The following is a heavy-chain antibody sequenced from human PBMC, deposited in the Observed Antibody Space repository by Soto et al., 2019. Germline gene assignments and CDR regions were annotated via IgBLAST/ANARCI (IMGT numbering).Heavy chain of an antibody. CDR3: ARDLVPAAILYYGMDV. D-gene: IGHD2-2*02. CDR2: ISYDGSNK. CDR1: GFTFSSYA. Sequence: PGGSLRLSCAASGFTFSSYAMHWVRQAPGKGLEWVAVISYDGSNKYYADSVKGRFTISRDNSKNTLYLQMNSLRAEDTAVYYCARDLVPAAILYYGMDVWGQGTTVTVSS. J-gene: IGHJ6*02. V-gene: IGHV3-30-3*01.